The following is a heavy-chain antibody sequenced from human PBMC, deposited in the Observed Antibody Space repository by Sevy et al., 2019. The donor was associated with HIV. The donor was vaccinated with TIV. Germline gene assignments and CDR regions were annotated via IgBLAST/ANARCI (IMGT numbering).Heavy chain of an antibody. D-gene: IGHD3-16*01. V-gene: IGHV4-59*01. CDR1: GGSISSYY. CDR2: IYYSGST. CDR3: ARDRGAWGV. Sequence: SETLSLTCTVSGGSISSYYWSWIRQPPGKGLEWIGYIYYSGSTNYNPTLNSRVTISVDTSKNQFSLKLSSVTAADTAVYYCARDRGAWGVWGKGTTVTVSS. J-gene: IGHJ6*04.